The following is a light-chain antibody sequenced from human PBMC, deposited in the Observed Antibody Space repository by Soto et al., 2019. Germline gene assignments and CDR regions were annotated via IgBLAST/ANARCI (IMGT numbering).Light chain of an antibody. V-gene: IGKV3-15*01. J-gene: IGKJ2*01. CDR2: GAS. Sequence: EIVMTQSPATLSVSPGERATLSCRASQSVSSNLAWYQHKPGQAPRLLIYGASSRATGISARFSGSGSGTEFTLTISSLKSEDFAVYYCQQYNNWRYTFGQGTKLEIK. CDR3: QQYNNWRYT. CDR1: QSVSSN.